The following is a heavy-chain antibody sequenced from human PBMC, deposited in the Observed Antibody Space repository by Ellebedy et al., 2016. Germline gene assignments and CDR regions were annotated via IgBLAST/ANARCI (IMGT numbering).Heavy chain of an antibody. CDR1: GMTFSNAW. V-gene: IGHV3-15*05. CDR2: TNSKNDGGAI. D-gene: IGHD3-10*01. CDR3: SAIRQVGA. Sequence: GGPLRLSCAATGMTFSNAWVNWVRQAPGKGLEWVGRTNSKNDGGAILYAAPVRGRFTISRDDSKSTVYLQMNSLKSEDTAVYFCSAIRQVGAWGQGTLVTVSS. J-gene: IGHJ5*02.